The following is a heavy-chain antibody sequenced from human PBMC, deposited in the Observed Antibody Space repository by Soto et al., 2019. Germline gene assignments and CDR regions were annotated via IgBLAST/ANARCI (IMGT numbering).Heavy chain of an antibody. D-gene: IGHD4-4*01. Sequence: ASGEGSCKASGYPFSDNQIHWLRRAPGQGLEWMGRINPKSDDTNYAQKFQGRVTMTRDTSIDTAYLELTGLTSDDTATYYCARKHSLDYIRWGLDPWGQGTLVTVSS. V-gene: IGHV1-2*02. J-gene: IGHJ5*02. CDR2: INPKSDDT. CDR3: ARKHSLDYIRWGLDP. CDR1: GYPFSDNQ.